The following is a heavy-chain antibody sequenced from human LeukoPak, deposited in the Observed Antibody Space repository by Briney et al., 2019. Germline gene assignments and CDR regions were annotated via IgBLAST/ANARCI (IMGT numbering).Heavy chain of an antibody. CDR3: ARDSGIAVAGQSFGY. CDR2: ISSSSYI. J-gene: IGHJ4*02. D-gene: IGHD6-19*01. Sequence: TGGSLRLSCAASGFTFSSYSMNWVRQAPGKGLEWVSSISSSSYIYYTDSVKGRFTISRDNAKNSLYLQMNSLRAEDTAVYYCARDSGIAVAGQSFGYWGPGTLGNGSS. CDR1: GFTFSSYS. V-gene: IGHV3-21*01.